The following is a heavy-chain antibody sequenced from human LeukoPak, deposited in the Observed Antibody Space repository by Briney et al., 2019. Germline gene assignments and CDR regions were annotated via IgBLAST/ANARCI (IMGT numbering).Heavy chain of an antibody. CDR3: ARVRSYYDSSGYYYTNFDY. CDR1: GGSISSSSYY. J-gene: IGHJ4*02. Sequence: SETLSLTCTVSGGSISSSSYYWGWIRQPPGKGLEWIGSIYYSGSTYYNPSLKSRVTISVDTSKNQFSLKLSSVTAADTAVYYCARVRSYYDSSGYYYTNFDYWGQGTLVTASS. CDR2: IYYSGST. V-gene: IGHV4-39*07. D-gene: IGHD3-22*01.